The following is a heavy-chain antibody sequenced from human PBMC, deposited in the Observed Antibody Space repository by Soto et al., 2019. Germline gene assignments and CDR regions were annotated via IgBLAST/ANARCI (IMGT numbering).Heavy chain of an antibody. CDR1: GFTFRSYN. V-gene: IGHV3-48*02. CDR2: ISSSSSTI. D-gene: IGHD5-12*01. CDR3: ARGGTIAVTTIGDY. J-gene: IGHJ4*01. Sequence: DVQLVESGGGLVQPGGSLRLSCAASGFTFRSYNMNWVRQAPGKGLDWVSYISSSSSTIYYAGSVKGRFTISRDNAKNSLYLQMNSLRDDDTAMYYCARGGTIAVTTIGDYWGQGTLVTVSS.